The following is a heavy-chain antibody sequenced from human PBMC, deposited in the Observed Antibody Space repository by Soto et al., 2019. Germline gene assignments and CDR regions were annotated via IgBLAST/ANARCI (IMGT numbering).Heavy chain of an antibody. V-gene: IGHV4-31*03. CDR3: ARVPYYYGSGSSYYFDY. Sequence: SETLSLTCTVSGGSISSGGYYWSWIRQHPGKGLEWIGYIYYSGSTYYNPSLKSRVTISVDTSKNQFSLKLSSVTAADTAVYYCARVPYYYGSGSSYYFDYWGQGTLVIVSS. J-gene: IGHJ4*02. CDR1: GGSISSGGYY. D-gene: IGHD3-10*01. CDR2: IYYSGST.